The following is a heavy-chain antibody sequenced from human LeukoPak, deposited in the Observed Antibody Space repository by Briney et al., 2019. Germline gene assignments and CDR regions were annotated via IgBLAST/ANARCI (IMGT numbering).Heavy chain of an antibody. D-gene: IGHD3-10*01. CDR2: IGGSTSGT. J-gene: IGHJ5*02. CDR3: VKDAFYASGTYYNS. V-gene: IGHV3-23*01. CDR1: GFTFSSYG. Sequence: GGSLTLSCAASGFTFSSYGMSWVRQAPGKGLEWVSAIGGSTSGTYYAGSVEGRFTISRDNSKNTLSLQMNSLGAEDTAVYYCVKDAFYASGTYYNSWGQGTLVTVSS.